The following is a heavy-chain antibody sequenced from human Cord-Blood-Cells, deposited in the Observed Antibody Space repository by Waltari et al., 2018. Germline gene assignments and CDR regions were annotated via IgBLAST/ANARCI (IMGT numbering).Heavy chain of an antibody. CDR1: GGSISSYY. J-gene: IGHJ6*02. Sequence: QVQLQESGPGLVKPSETLSLTCTDSGGSISSYYWSWIRQPPGKGLEWIGYIYYSGSTNYNPSLKSRVTISVDTSKNQFSLKLSSVTAADTAVYYCARVTGLEVIDCYGMDVWGQGTTVTVSS. CDR3: ARVTGLEVIDCYGMDV. D-gene: IGHD2-21*01. V-gene: IGHV4-59*01. CDR2: IYYSGST.